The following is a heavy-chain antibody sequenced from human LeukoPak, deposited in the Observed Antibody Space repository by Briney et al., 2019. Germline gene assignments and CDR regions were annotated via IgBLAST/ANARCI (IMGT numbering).Heavy chain of an antibody. CDR3: ARDKWNPDY. CDR1: GFTFGDYG. D-gene: IGHD1-20*01. CDR2: ISWNGVST. V-gene: IGHV3-20*04. Sequence: GSLSLSCTASGFTFGDYGMNWVRQPPGKGLEWVSGISWNGVSTTYADSVKGRFTISRDYAKNSLYLQMNSLRVEDTALYYCARDKWNPDYWGQGTLVTVSS. J-gene: IGHJ4*02.